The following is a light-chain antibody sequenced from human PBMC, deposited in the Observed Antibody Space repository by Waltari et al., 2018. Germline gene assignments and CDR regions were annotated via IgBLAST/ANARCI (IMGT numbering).Light chain of an antibody. Sequence: DIVMTQSPDSLAVALGERATINCKSSQSILYSSDNNNYLAWYQQRPGQPPKGLIYWASTRESGVPDRFSGSGSGTDFTLTISSVQAEDVAVYYCQQYYNIRWPFGQGPKVEI. CDR2: WAS. J-gene: IGKJ1*01. CDR1: QSILYSSDNNNY. V-gene: IGKV4-1*01. CDR3: QQYYNIRWP.